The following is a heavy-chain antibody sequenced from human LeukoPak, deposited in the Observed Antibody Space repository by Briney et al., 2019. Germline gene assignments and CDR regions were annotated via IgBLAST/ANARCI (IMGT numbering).Heavy chain of an antibody. CDR2: IYYSGST. J-gene: IGHJ5*02. CDR3: AKVTGVSNDWFDP. Sequence: SETLSLTCSVSGGSFSSYYWSWIRQPPGKGLEWIGCIYYSGSTNYNPSLKSRVTISVDTSKNQFSLKLSSVTAADTSMYYCAKVTGVSNDWFDPWGQGTLVTVSS. V-gene: IGHV4-59*01. CDR1: GGSFSSYY.